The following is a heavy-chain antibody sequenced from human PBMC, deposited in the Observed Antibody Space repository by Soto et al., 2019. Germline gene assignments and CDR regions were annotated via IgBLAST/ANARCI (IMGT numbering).Heavy chain of an antibody. Sequence: SETLSLTCTVSGGSISSYYWSWIRQPPGKGLEWIGYIYYSGSTNYNPSLQSRVTISVDTSKNQFSLNLSSVTAADTAVYYCARARLTTSSFDPWGQGTLVTVSS. CDR1: GGSISSYY. CDR3: ARARLTTSSFDP. D-gene: IGHD3-9*01. CDR2: IYYSGST. J-gene: IGHJ5*02. V-gene: IGHV4-59*08.